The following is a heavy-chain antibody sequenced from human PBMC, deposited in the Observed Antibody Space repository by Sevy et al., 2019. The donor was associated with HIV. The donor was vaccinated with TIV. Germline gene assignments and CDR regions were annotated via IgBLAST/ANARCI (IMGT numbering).Heavy chain of an antibody. CDR2: ISSGSSYI. CDR3: ATDRDYYGSGTFDA. V-gene: IGHV3-21*06. CDR1: GFTFSYYT. J-gene: IGHJ6*02. Sequence: GGSLRLSCAASGFTFSYYTMNWVRQAPGKGLEWASYISSGSSYISYTDSVKGRFTISRDNAKNSLYLQMNSLRPEDTAMYFCATDRDYYGSGTFDAWGQGTTVTVSS. D-gene: IGHD3-10*01.